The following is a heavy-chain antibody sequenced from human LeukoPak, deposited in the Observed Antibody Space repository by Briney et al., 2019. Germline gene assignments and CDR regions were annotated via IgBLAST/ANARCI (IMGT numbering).Heavy chain of an antibody. CDR3: ARDPTTVVPSNWFDP. CDR1: GGTFSSYA. CDR2: IIPIFGTA. V-gene: IGHV1-69*05. D-gene: IGHD4-23*01. Sequence: GASVKVSCKASGGTFSSYAISWVRQAPGQGLEWMGGIIPIFGTANYAQKFQGRVTITTDESTSTAYMELSSLRSEDTAVYYCARDPTTVVPSNWFDPWGQGTLVTVSS. J-gene: IGHJ5*02.